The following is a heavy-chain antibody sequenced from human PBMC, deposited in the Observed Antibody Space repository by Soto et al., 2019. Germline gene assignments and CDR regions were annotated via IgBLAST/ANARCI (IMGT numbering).Heavy chain of an antibody. V-gene: IGHV1-69*02. CDR1: GGTFSSYT. Sequence: SVKVSCKASGGTFSSYTISWVRQAPGQGLEWMGRIIPILGIANYAQKFQGRVTITADKSTNTAYMELSSLRSEDTAVYYCATARYSSGWYDSEYFQHWGQGTLVTVSS. J-gene: IGHJ1*01. CDR2: IIPILGIA. D-gene: IGHD6-19*01. CDR3: ATARYSSGWYDSEYFQH.